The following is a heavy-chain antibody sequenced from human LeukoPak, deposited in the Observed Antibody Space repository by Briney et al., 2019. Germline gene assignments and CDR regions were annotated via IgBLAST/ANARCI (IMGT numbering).Heavy chain of an antibody. Sequence: GGSLRLSCAASGFTFSSYSMNWVRQAPGKGLEWVSSISSSSSYIYYADSVKGRFTISRDNAKNSLYLQMNSLRAEDTAVYYCARDWLIRGGFDPWGQGTLVTVSS. J-gene: IGHJ5*02. CDR2: ISSSSSYI. V-gene: IGHV3-21*01. D-gene: IGHD6-19*01. CDR1: GFTFSSYS. CDR3: ARDWLIRGGFDP.